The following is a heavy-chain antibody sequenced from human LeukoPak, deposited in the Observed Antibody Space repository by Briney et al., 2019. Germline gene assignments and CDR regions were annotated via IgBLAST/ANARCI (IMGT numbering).Heavy chain of an antibody. V-gene: IGHV3-74*01. CDR1: GFSLSGYW. D-gene: IGHD2-15*01. CDR3: ARDPRNVGLAP. Sequence: GGSLRLSCVASGFSLSGYWMYWVRQAPGKGLMYISRNNGDGSTTNYADVVKGRFTMSRDNVKNTLYLQMNGLRVEDTAVYYCARDPRNVGLAPWGQGTLVTVSS. CDR2: NNGDGSTT. J-gene: IGHJ5*02.